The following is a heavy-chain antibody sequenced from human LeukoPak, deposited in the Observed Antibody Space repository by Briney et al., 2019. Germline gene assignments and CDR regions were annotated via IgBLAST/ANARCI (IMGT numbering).Heavy chain of an antibody. CDR1: GYTFTSYG. CDR2: INPNSGGT. J-gene: IGHJ5*02. D-gene: IGHD4-17*01. CDR3: ARESSGRYGDYTYLFDP. Sequence: APVKVSCKASGYTFTSYGISWVRQAPGQGLEWMGWINPNSGGTNYAQKFQGRVTMTRDTSISTAYMELSRLRSDDTAVYYCARESSGRYGDYTYLFDPWGQGTLVTVSS. V-gene: IGHV1-2*02.